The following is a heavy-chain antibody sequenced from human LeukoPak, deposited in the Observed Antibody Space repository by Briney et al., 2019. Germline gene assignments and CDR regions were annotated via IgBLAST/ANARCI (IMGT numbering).Heavy chain of an antibody. V-gene: IGHV3-30*02. J-gene: IGHJ4*02. CDR3: AKAGGYSSGWSFDY. CDR2: IRYDGSNK. CDR1: GFTFSSYG. D-gene: IGHD6-19*01. Sequence: GGXLRLSCAASGFTFSSYGMHWVRQAPGKGLEWVAFIRYDGSNKYYADSVKGRFTISRDNSKNTLYLQMNSLRAEDTAVYYCAKAGGYSSGWSFDYWGQGTLVTVSS.